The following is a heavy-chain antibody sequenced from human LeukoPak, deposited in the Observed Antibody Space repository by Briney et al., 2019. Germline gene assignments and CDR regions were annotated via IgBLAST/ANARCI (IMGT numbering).Heavy chain of an antibody. Sequence: GGSLRLSCAASGFTFGSYAMHWVRQAPGKGLEYVSAISSNGGSTYYANSVKGRFTISRDNSKNTLYLQMGSLRAEDMAVYYCARRNYYYYYGMDVWGQGTTVTVSS. CDR1: GFTFGSYA. J-gene: IGHJ6*02. V-gene: IGHV3-64*01. CDR2: ISSNGGST. D-gene: IGHD1-1*01. CDR3: ARRNYYYYYGMDV.